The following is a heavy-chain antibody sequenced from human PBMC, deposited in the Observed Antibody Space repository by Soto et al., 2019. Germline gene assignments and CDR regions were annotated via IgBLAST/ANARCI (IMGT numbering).Heavy chain of an antibody. CDR2: INHSGST. V-gene: IGHV4-34*01. Sequence: QVQLQQWGAGLLKPSETLSLTCAVYGGSFSGYYWSWIRQPPGKGLEWIGEINHSGSTNYNPSLKSRVTISVDTSKNQFSLKLSSVTAADTAVYYCARGRGYQLLVLWLHNWFDPWGQGTLVTVSS. D-gene: IGHD2-2*01. CDR1: GGSFSGYY. J-gene: IGHJ5*02. CDR3: ARGRGYQLLVLWLHNWFDP.